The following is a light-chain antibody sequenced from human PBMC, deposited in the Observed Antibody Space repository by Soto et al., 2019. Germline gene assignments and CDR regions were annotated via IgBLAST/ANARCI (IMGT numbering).Light chain of an antibody. CDR3: QQRSLWPLT. CDR2: ETS. CDR1: QSVRSY. Sequence: EIVLTQSPATLSLSPGESATLSCRASQSVRSYLAWYQKKPGQAPRLLIYETSNRATGVPARFSGSVSGTDFTLTISSLEAEDFAVYSCQQRSLWPLTFGGGTKVEIK. J-gene: IGKJ4*01. V-gene: IGKV3-11*01.